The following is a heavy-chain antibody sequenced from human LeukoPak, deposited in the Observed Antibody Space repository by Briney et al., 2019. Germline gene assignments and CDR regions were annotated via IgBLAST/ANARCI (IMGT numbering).Heavy chain of an antibody. V-gene: IGHV4-61*02. J-gene: IGHJ4*02. CDR1: GGSISSGSYY. Sequence: PSETLSLTCTVSGGSISSGSYYWTWIRQPAGKGLEWIGRIYTRGSTNYNPSLKSRVTISVDTSKNQFSLKLNSMTAADTAVYYCARVGRLYSSSRHVFDYWGQGTLVTVSS. D-gene: IGHD6-6*01. CDR2: IYTRGST. CDR3: ARVGRLYSSSRHVFDY.